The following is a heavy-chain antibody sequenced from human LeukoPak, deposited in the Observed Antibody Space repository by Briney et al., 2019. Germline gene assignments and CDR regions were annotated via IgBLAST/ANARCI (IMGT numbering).Heavy chain of an antibody. CDR1: GESFSGYY. D-gene: IGHD1-1*01. J-gene: IGHJ4*02. Sequence: KASETLSLTCAVYGESFSGYYWSWIRQPPGKGLEWIGEINHSGSTNYNPSLKSRVTISVDTSKNQFSLKLSSVTAADTAVYYCARLKLERRGGVDYWGQGSLVTVSS. CDR3: ARLKLERRGGVDY. V-gene: IGHV4-34*01. CDR2: INHSGST.